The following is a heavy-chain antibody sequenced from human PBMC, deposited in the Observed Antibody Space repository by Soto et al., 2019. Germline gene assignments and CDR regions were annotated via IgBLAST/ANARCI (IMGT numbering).Heavy chain of an antibody. Sequence: QVQLQESGPGLVKPSETLSLTCAVSGASIRSYHWSWIRQPAGKGLEWIGRMQHTGNTNYNPSLKSRVTMSVDTSKNQISLKMTSVTAADTAVYFCAKDVSSRRWLEPWGQGILVIVSS. D-gene: IGHD3-16*01. CDR3: AKDVSSRRWLEP. V-gene: IGHV4-4*07. CDR2: MQHTGNT. CDR1: GASIRSYH. J-gene: IGHJ5*02.